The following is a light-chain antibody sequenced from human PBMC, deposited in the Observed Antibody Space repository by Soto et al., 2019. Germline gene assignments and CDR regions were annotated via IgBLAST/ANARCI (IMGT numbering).Light chain of an antibody. CDR1: QSVSSY. Sequence: EIVLTQSPATLSLSRGERATLSCRASQSVSSYLAWYQQKPGQAPRLLVYDASNRASGIPARFSGSGSGTDFTLTISSLEPEDFAVYYCQQRSNWPITFGQWTRLEIK. CDR3: QQRSNWPIT. V-gene: IGKV3-11*01. CDR2: DAS. J-gene: IGKJ5*01.